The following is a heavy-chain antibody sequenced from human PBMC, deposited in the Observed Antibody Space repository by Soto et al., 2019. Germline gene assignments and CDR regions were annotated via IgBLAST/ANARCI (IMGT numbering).Heavy chain of an antibody. CDR2: ISSSSSYI. J-gene: IGHJ4*02. V-gene: IGHV3-21*01. CDR3: ARDYYCSGSSPLFDY. CDR1: GFTFSSYS. D-gene: IGHD3-10*01. Sequence: EVQLVESGGGLVKPGGSLRLSCAASGFTFSSYSMNWVRQAPGKGLEWVSSISSSSSYIYYADSVKGRFTISRDNAKNSLYLQMNSLRAEDTAVYYCARDYYCSGSSPLFDYWGQGTLVTVSS.